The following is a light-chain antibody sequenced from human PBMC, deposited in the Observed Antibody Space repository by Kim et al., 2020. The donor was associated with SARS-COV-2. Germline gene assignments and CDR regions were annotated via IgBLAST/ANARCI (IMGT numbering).Light chain of an antibody. CDR1: QSVTRNY. CDR3: QQYYDSPWA. J-gene: IGKJ1*01. CDR2: DAS. Sequence: EVVLTQTPGTLSLSPGERATLSCRASQSVTRNYLAWYQQKPGQAPRLIIYDASSRATGIPDRFSGSGSGTDFTLTISRLEPEDFAVYYCQQYYDSPWAFGRGTKVDIK. V-gene: IGKV3-20*01.